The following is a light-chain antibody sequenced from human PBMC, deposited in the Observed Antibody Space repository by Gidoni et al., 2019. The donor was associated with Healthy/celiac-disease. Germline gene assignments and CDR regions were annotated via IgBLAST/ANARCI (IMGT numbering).Light chain of an antibody. CDR1: QSVSSY. J-gene: IGKJ4*02. CDR3: QQRSNWPCT. CDR2: DAS. Sequence: EIVLTQSPTTLSLSPGESATLSCRASQSVSSYLAWYPQKPGQAPRLLIYDASNRATGIPDRFSGSGSGTDFTFTISSLEPEDFAVYYCQQRSNWPCTFXGXTKVEIK. V-gene: IGKV3-11*01.